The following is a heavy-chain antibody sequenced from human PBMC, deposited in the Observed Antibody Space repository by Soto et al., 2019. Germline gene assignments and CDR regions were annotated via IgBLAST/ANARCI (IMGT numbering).Heavy chain of an antibody. J-gene: IGHJ4*02. CDR2: IYGGGNGP. V-gene: IGHV3-23*01. CDR3: AKMEGMDPWAYYFDS. CDR1: GFTFSDFA. D-gene: IGHD2-2*03. Sequence: EVQVLESGGGLVQPGGSLRLSCAATGFTFSDFAMSWVRQAPGKGLEWVSRIYGGGNGPHYADSVKGRVTISRDNSKNTLYLQMTSLRAEDTAVYYCAKMEGMDPWAYYFDSWGQGTLVTVSS.